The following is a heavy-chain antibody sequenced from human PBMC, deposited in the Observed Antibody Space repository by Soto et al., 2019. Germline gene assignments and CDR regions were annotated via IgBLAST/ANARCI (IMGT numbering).Heavy chain of an antibody. CDR2: INHSGST. J-gene: IGHJ1*01. CDR1: GGSFSGYY. CDR3: AREYAHSRAFHH. V-gene: IGHV4-34*01. D-gene: IGHD2-21*01. Sequence: SETLSLTCAVYGGSFSGYYWSWIRQPPGKGLEWIGEINHSGSTNYNPSLKSRVTISVDTSKNQFSLKLSSVTAADTAVYYCAREYAHSRAFHHSGQGTLVTVSS.